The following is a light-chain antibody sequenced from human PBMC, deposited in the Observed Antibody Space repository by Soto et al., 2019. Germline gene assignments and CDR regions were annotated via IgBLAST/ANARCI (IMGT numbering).Light chain of an antibody. CDR2: ENN. Sequence: QSVLTQPPSVSAAPGQMVTISCSGSTSNIGSEYVSWYQQLPGTAPKLLIYENNKRPSGIPGRFSGSKSATSATLGITGLQTGDEADYYCGTWDTSLSAGVFGGGTKVTVL. J-gene: IGLJ3*02. CDR3: GTWDTSLSAGV. CDR1: TSNIGSEY. V-gene: IGLV1-51*02.